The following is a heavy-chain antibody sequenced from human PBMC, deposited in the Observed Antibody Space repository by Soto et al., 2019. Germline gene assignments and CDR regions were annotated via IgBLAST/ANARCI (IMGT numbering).Heavy chain of an antibody. Sequence: SVKVSCKTSGFTFTSSAIQWVRQARGQRLEWIGWIVVGSDNTNYAQKFQERVTITRDLSTNTIYMDLSGLRSEDTAVYYCASSASVSNNNYYLAMDVWGQGTVLTV. CDR1: GFTFTSSA. V-gene: IGHV1-58*02. D-gene: IGHD1-1*01. J-gene: IGHJ6*01. CDR3: ASSASVSNNNYYLAMDV. CDR2: IVVGSDNT.